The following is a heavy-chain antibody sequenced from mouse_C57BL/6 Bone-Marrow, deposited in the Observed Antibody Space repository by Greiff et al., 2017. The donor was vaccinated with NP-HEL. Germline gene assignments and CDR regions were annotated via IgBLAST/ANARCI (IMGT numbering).Heavy chain of an antibody. CDR1: GFNIKDDY. Sequence: EVQLQESGAELVRPGASVKLSCTASGFNIKDDYMHWVKQRPEQGLEWIGWIDPENGDTEYASKFQGKATITADTSSNTAYLQLSSLTSEDTAVYYCTTPHDGYWYFDVWGTGTTVTVSS. CDR3: TTPHDGYWYFDV. D-gene: IGHD2-3*01. CDR2: IDPENGDT. J-gene: IGHJ1*03. V-gene: IGHV14-4*01.